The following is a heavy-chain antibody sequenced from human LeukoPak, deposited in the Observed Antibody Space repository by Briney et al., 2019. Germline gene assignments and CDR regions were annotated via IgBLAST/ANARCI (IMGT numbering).Heavy chain of an antibody. CDR3: ARRSRSRYCSSTSCLPYYYYYMDV. Sequence: GASVKVSCKASGGTFSSYAISWVRQAPGQGLEWMGGIIPIFGTANYAQKFQGRVTITADESTSTAYMELSSLRSEDTAVYYCARRSRSRYCSSTSCLPYYYYYMDVWGKGTTVTVSS. CDR1: GGTFSSYA. J-gene: IGHJ6*03. CDR2: IIPIFGTA. D-gene: IGHD2-2*01. V-gene: IGHV1-69*13.